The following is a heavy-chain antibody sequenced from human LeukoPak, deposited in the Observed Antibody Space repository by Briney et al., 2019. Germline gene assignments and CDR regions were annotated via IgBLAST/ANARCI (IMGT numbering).Heavy chain of an antibody. CDR3: ARHHPRVTIFGVVIIQDWYFDL. Sequence: PSETLSLTCTVSGGXISSSSYYWGWIRQPPGKGLEWLGSIYYSGSTYYNPSLKSRVTISVDTSKYQFSLKLSSVTAADTAVYYCARHHPRVTIFGVVIIQDWYFDLWGRGTLVTVSS. CDR1: GGXISSSSYY. J-gene: IGHJ2*01. CDR2: IYYSGST. D-gene: IGHD3-3*01. V-gene: IGHV4-39*01.